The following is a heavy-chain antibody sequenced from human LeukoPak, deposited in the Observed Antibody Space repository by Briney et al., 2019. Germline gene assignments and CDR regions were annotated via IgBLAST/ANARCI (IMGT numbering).Heavy chain of an antibody. CDR2: FDPEDGET. J-gene: IGHJ4*02. D-gene: IGHD3-10*01. V-gene: IGHV1-24*01. CDR3: ATKIVLLWFGNGLFDY. Sequence: ASVTVSCKVSGYTLTELSMRWVRQAPGKGLEWMGGFDPEDGETIYAQKFQGRVTMTEDTSTDTAYMELSSLRSEDTAVYYCATKIVLLWFGNGLFDYWGQGTLVTVSS. CDR1: GYTLTELS.